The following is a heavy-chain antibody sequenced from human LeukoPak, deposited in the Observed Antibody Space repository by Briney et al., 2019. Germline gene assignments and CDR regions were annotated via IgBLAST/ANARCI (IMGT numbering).Heavy chain of an antibody. D-gene: IGHD3-10*01. Sequence: SETLSLTCTVSGGSISSYYWSWIRQPPGKGLEWLGYIYYSGSTNYNPSLKSRVTISVDTSKNQFSLKLSSVTAADTAVYYCARQGRITMVRGVIESNWFDPWGQGTLVSVSS. CDR1: GGSISSYY. CDR2: IYYSGST. CDR3: ARQGRITMVRGVIESNWFDP. V-gene: IGHV4-59*08. J-gene: IGHJ5*02.